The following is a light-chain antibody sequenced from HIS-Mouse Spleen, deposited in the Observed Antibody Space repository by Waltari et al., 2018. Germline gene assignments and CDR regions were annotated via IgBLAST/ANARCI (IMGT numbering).Light chain of an antibody. CDR1: ALPKKY. J-gene: IGLJ2*01. CDR2: EDS. CDR3: YSTDSSGNHRV. V-gene: IGLV3-10*01. Sequence: SYELTQPPSVSVSPGHTARITCSGDALPKKYAYLYQKKSGQAPLLVIYEDSKRPSGIPERFSGSSSGTMATLTISGAQVEDEADYYCYSTDSSGNHRVFGGGTKLTVL.